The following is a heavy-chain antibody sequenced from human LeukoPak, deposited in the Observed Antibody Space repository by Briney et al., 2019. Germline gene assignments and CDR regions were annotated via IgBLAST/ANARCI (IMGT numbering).Heavy chain of an antibody. CDR1: GFTFSNAW. D-gene: IGHD3-3*01. Sequence: GGSLRLSCAASGFTFSNAWMSWVRQAPGKGLEWVGRIKSKTDGGTTDYAAPVKGRFTISRDDSKNTMYLQMNSLKTEDTAVYYCTTAVWSGYYPWGWVGYYNYYMDVWGKGTTVTVSS. CDR3: TTAVWSGYYPWGWVGYYNYYMDV. V-gene: IGHV3-15*01. J-gene: IGHJ6*03. CDR2: IKSKTDGGTT.